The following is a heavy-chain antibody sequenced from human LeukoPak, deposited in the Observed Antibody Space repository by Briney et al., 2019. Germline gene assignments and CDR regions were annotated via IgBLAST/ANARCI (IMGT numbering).Heavy chain of an antibody. CDR2: LSDSGGST. CDR1: GFTFSIYA. V-gene: IGHV3-23*01. Sequence: GGSLRLSCAASGFTFSIYAMSWVRQAPGEGLEWVSALSDSGGSTFYADSVKGRFTISRDNSKNTLYLQMNRLRAEDTAVYYCAKGGAVSSKSITMIRGTRRYYYYMDVWGKGTTVTISS. J-gene: IGHJ6*03. CDR3: AKGGAVSSKSITMIRGTRRYYYYMDV. D-gene: IGHD3-10*01.